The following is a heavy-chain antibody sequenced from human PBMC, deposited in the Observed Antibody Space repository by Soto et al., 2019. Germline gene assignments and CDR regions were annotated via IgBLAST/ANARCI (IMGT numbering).Heavy chain of an antibody. J-gene: IGHJ6*02. CDR3: AKSIYGYYYYYYGMDV. D-gene: IGHD3-10*01. V-gene: IGHV3-30*18. Sequence: GGSLRLSCAASGFNFSSYGMHWVRQAPGKGLEWVAVISYDGSNKYYADSVKGRFTISRDNSKNTLYLQMNSLRAEDTAVYYCAKSIYGYYYYYYGMDVWGQGTTVTVSS. CDR1: GFNFSSYG. CDR2: ISYDGSNK.